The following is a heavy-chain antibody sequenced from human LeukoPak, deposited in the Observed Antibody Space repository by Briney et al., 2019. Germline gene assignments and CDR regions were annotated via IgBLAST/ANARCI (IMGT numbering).Heavy chain of an antibody. CDR2: IYSGGST. V-gene: IGHV3-66*01. J-gene: IGHJ3*02. Sequence: GGSLRLSCAASGFTVSSNYMSWVRQAPGKGLEWVSVIYSGGSTYYADSVKGRFTISRDNSKNTLYLQMNSLRDEDTAVYYCARASNYYDSSGYWAPGPSVPNAFDIWGQGTMVTVSS. CDR1: GFTVSSNY. D-gene: IGHD3-22*01. CDR3: ARASNYYDSSGYWAPGPSVPNAFDI.